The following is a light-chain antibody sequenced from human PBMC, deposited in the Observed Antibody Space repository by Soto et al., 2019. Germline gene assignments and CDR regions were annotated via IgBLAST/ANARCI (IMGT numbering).Light chain of an antibody. V-gene: IGLV2-14*01. CDR1: SGDVGGYNF. J-gene: IGLJ1*01. CDR2: EVN. Sequence: QSALTQPASVSGSPGQSITISCTGTSGDVGGYNFVSWYQQHPGNAPKLIIYEVNNRPSGVSSRFSGSKSGNTASLTISGLQADDEADYYCSSFTSSSTLVFGTGTKVTVL. CDR3: SSFTSSSTLV.